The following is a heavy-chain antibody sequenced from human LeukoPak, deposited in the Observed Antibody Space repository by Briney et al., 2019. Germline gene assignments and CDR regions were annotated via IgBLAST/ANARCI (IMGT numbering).Heavy chain of an antibody. CDR1: GFTFSSYA. Sequence: GGSLRLSCAASGFTFSSYAMHWVRQAPGKGLEYVSAISSNGGSTYYANSVKGRFTISRDNSKNTLYLQMGSLRAEDMAVYHCARDSRPAMATYYFDYWGQGTLVTVSS. CDR3: ARDSRPAMATYYFDY. V-gene: IGHV3-64*01. CDR2: ISSNGGST. J-gene: IGHJ4*02. D-gene: IGHD5-18*01.